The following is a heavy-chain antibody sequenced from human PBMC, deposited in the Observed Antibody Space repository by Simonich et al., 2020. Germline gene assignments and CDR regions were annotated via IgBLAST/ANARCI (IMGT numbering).Heavy chain of an antibody. Sequence: QLQLQESGPGLVKPSETLSLTCTVSGGSISSSSYYWGWIRQPPGKGLEWMGCIYYIGGTYYNPSLKSRVPISVDTSKNQFSLKRSSVTAADTAVYYCARWAYSSSYFDYWGQGTLVTVSS. V-gene: IGHV4-39*01. D-gene: IGHD6-6*01. J-gene: IGHJ4*02. CDR3: ARWAYSSSYFDY. CDR2: IYYIGGT. CDR1: GGSISSSSYY.